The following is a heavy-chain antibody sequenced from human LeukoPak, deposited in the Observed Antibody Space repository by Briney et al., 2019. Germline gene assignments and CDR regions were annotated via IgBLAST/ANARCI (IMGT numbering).Heavy chain of an antibody. V-gene: IGHV4-59*08. CDR1: GGSISGYQ. D-gene: IGHD2-21*01. J-gene: IGHJ3*02. Sequence: TSETLSLTCTVSGGSISGYQWSWIRQPPGRGLEWIRYIYYSGSTNYNPSLESRVTISVDTSKNQFSLKLSSVTAADTAVYYCARRAYSDAFDIWGQGTMVSVSS. CDR2: IYYSGST. CDR3: ARRAYSDAFDI.